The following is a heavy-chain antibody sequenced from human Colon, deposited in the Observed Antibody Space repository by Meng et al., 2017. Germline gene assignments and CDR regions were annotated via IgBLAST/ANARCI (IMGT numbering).Heavy chain of an antibody. V-gene: IGHV3-33*01. Sequence: GESLKISCAASGFTFSRFGMHWVRQAPGKGLEWVAIIWFDGSIKYYADSVKGRFTISRDNSQNTLYLQMSSLRIEDTSVYYCAREGYDSNWFFDSWGQGTLVTVSS. CDR1: GFTFSRFG. CDR2: IWFDGSIK. CDR3: AREGYDSNWFFDS. J-gene: IGHJ4*02. D-gene: IGHD4-11*01.